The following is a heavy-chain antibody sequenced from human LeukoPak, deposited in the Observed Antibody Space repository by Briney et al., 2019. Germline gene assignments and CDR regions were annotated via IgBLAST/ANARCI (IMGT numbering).Heavy chain of an antibody. J-gene: IGHJ6*02. CDR2: INTNTGNP. D-gene: IGHD7-27*01. CDR3: ARDIPNWATDV. CDR1: GYTFSTYA. V-gene: IGHV7-4-1*01. Sequence: ASVKVSCKASGYTFSTYAIHWVRQAPGQGLEWMGWINTNTGNPTHAQGFTGRFVFSSDTSVSTAYLQIGSLKAEDTAVYYCARDIPNWATDVWGQGTTVTVSS.